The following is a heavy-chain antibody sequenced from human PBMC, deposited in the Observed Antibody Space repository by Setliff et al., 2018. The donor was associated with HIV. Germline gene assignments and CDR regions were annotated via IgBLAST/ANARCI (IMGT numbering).Heavy chain of an antibody. Sequence: PSETLSLTCTVSGGSISSGYYWGWIRQPPGKGLEWIGSIYHTGSTYYNPSLKSRVTISVDTSKNQFSLRLTFVTAADTAVYYCARDLDHFDSSGYLYLWGRGTQVTVSS. V-gene: IGHV4-38-2*02. CDR1: GGSISSGYY. D-gene: IGHD3-22*01. CDR3: ARDLDHFDSSGYLYL. J-gene: IGHJ5*02. CDR2: IYHTGST.